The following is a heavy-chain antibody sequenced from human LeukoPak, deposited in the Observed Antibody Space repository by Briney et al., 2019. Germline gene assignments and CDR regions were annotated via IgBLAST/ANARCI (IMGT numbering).Heavy chain of an antibody. D-gene: IGHD5-18*01. J-gene: IGHJ6*03. V-gene: IGHV1-69*01. CDR2: IIPIFGTA. Sequence: ASVKVSCKASGGTFSSYAISWVRQAPGQGLEWMGGIIPIFGTANYAQKFQGRVTITADESTSTAYMELSSLRSEDAAVYYCAREADTAMGGYYYYYMDVWGKGTTVTISS. CDR3: AREADTAMGGYYYYYMDV. CDR1: GGTFSSYA.